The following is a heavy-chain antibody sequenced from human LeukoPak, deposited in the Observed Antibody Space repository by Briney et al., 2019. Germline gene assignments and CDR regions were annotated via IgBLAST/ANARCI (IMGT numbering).Heavy chain of an antibody. D-gene: IGHD6-13*01. CDR1: GGSISSGSYY. V-gene: IGHV4-61*02. CDR3: ARYHLAAAGSYFDY. Sequence: SETLSLTCTVSGGSISSGSYYWSWIRQPAGKGLEWIGRIYTSGSTNYNPSLKSRVTISVDTSKNQFSLKLSSVTAADTAVYYCARYHLAAAGSYFDYWGQGTLVTVSS. CDR2: IYTSGST. J-gene: IGHJ4*02.